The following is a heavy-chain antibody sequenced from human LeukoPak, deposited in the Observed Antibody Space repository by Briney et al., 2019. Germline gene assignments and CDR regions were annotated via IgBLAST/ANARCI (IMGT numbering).Heavy chain of an antibody. CDR3: ARGPYYAAGSFDY. V-gene: IGHV3-74*01. D-gene: IGHD3-10*01. Sequence: GGPLRLSCAASGFSFSSNWMHWVRHARGKGVVWVSRISIDGGDTVYADSVKGRFTVSRDNANDTLYLQMNSLRVEDTAVYYCARGPYYAAGSFDYGGQGPLVTVSS. CDR2: ISIDGGDT. J-gene: IGHJ4*02. CDR1: GFSFSSNW.